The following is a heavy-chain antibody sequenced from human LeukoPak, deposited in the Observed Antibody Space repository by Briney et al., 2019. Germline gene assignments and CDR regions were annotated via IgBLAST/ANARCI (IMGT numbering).Heavy chain of an antibody. V-gene: IGHV4-59*08. CDR2: IYYSGST. CDR1: GGSINNYY. J-gene: IGHJ5*02. D-gene: IGHD6-13*01. CDR3: VRQSSAAGTHWFDP. Sequence: SETLSLTCSVSGGSINNYYWSWIRQPPGKGLEWIGYIYYSGSTHYNAPLKSRVTISVDTSKNQFSLKLSSVTAADTAVYYCVRQSSAAGTHWFDPWGQGTLVTVSS.